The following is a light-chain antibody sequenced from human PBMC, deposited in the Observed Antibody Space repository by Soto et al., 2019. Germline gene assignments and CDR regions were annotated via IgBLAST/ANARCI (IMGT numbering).Light chain of an antibody. CDR1: QSVSSNY. Sequence: ERVLTQSPGTLSLSSGERATLSRRASQSVSSNYIAWYQKPPGQAPGLIIDGATSRATGIPDRCGGSGSGKDFTLTITILEPEDVTVYYCQQYSSPRTFGQGTKVDIK. CDR3: QQYSSPRT. J-gene: IGKJ1*01. V-gene: IGKV3-20*01. CDR2: GAT.